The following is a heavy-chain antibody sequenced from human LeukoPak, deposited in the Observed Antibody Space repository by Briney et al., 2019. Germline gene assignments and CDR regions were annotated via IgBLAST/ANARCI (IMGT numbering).Heavy chain of an antibody. CDR1: GGSISSSSYY. Sequence: PSETLSLTCTVSGGSISSSSYYWGWIRQPPGKGLEWIGSIYYSGSTYYNPSLKSRVTISVDTSKNQFSLKPSSVTAADTAVYYCAREPPHGDYARWFDPWGQGTLVTVSS. V-gene: IGHV4-39*07. D-gene: IGHD4-17*01. J-gene: IGHJ5*02. CDR2: IYYSGST. CDR3: AREPPHGDYARWFDP.